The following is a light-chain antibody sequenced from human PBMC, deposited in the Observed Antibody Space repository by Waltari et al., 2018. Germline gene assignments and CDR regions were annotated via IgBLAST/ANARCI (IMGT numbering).Light chain of an antibody. CDR1: SSDVGGDNY. CDR3: TSHAGTNSV. Sequence: QSALTQLPSASGSPGQSVTMSCTGTSSDVGGDNYVSWYQQHPGQAPNLLVYPVSKRPPGVPERLSGSKSGNTASLTVSGLQAEDEAEYFCTSHAGTNSVFGGGTKLTVL. CDR2: PVS. J-gene: IGLJ3*02. V-gene: IGLV2-8*01.